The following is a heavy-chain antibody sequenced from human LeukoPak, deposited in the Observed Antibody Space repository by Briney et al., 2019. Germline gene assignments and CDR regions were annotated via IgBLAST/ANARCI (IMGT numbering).Heavy chain of an antibody. CDR3: AKDINWDIVVVPAALTPANIDY. J-gene: IGHJ4*02. Sequence: GGSLRLSCAASGCTFDDYAMHWVRQAPGKVLEWVSGISWNSDSIGYADSVKGRFTISRDNAKNSLYLQMNSLRAEDTALYYCAKDINWDIVVVPAALTPANIDYWGQGTLVTVS. V-gene: IGHV3-9*01. CDR1: GCTFDDYA. CDR2: ISWNSDSI. D-gene: IGHD2-2*01.